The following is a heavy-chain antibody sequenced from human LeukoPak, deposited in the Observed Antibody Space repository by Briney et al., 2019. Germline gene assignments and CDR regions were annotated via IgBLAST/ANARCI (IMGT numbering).Heavy chain of an antibody. J-gene: IGHJ4*02. CDR2: ISAYNGNT. Sequence: ALVKVSCKASGYTFTSYGISWVRQAPGQGLEWMGWISAYNGNTNYAQKLQGRVTMTTDTSTSTAYMELRSLRSDDTAVYYCAREGSRVPAAQFDYWGQGTLVTVSS. CDR3: AREGSRVPAAQFDY. D-gene: IGHD2-2*01. CDR1: GYTFTSYG. V-gene: IGHV1-18*04.